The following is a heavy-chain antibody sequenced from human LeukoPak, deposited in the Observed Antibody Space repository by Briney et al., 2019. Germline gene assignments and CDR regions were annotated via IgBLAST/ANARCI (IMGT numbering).Heavy chain of an antibody. J-gene: IGHJ4*02. V-gene: IGHV1-69*06. CDR1: GYTFTSYG. Sequence: GASVKVSCKASGYTFTSYGISWVRQAPGQGLEWMGGIIPMLGRANYAQALRDRVKITADKSTRTAYMELSSLRSEDTAVYYCARDNDSRDPPHFDYWGQGTLVTVSS. CDR2: IIPMLGRA. CDR3: ARDNDSRDPPHFDY. D-gene: IGHD3-16*01.